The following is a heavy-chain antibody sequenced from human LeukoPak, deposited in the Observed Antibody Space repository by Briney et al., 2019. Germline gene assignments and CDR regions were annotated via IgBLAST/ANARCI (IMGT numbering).Heavy chain of an antibody. J-gene: IGHJ3*02. D-gene: IGHD6-19*01. CDR3: ARVLYSSGWLGTSDAFDI. V-gene: IGHV4-4*07. Sequence: KPSETLSLTCTVSGGSISSYYWSWIRQPAGKGLEWIGRVYTSGSTNYNPSLKSRVTISVDTSKNQFSLKLSSVTAADTAVYYCARVLYSSGWLGTSDAFDIWGQGTMVTVSS. CDR1: GGSISSYY. CDR2: VYTSGST.